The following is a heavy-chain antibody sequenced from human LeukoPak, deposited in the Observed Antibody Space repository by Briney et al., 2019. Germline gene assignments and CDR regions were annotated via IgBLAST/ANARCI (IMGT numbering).Heavy chain of an antibody. CDR1: GFTFSSYG. Sequence: GESLRLSCAASGFTFSSYGMHWVRQAPGKGLEWVAVIWYDGSNKYYADSVKGRFTISRDNSKDTLYLQMNSLRAEDTAVYYCAKQTYWYFDLWGRGTLVTVSS. CDR2: IWYDGSNK. CDR3: AKQTYWYFDL. V-gene: IGHV3-33*06. J-gene: IGHJ2*01.